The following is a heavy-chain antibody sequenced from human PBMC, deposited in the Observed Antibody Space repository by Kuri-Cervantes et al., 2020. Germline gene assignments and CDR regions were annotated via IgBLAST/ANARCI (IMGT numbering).Heavy chain of an antibody. J-gene: IGHJ4*02. D-gene: IGHD4-17*01. CDR3: ARTSHGDPFDH. Sequence: SETLSLTCTVSGGSVSSGSYYWSWIRQPPGKGLEWIGYIYYSGSTNYNPSLKSRVTISVDTSKNQFSLKLSSVTAADTAVYYCARTSHGDPFDHWGQGTLVTVSS. CDR1: GGSVSSGSYY. V-gene: IGHV4-61*01. CDR2: IYYSGST.